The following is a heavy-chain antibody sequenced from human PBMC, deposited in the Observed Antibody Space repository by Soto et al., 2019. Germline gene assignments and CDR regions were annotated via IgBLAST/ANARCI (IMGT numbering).Heavy chain of an antibody. D-gene: IGHD3-10*01. CDR3: AKGTHYYGSGSYYDWFDP. Sequence: EVQLLESGGGLVQPGGSLRLSCAASGFTFSSYAMSWVRQAPGKGLEWVSAISGSGGSTYYADSVKGRFTISRDNSKNTLYLQMNSLRAEDTAVYYCAKGTHYYGSGSYYDWFDPWGQGTLVTVSS. J-gene: IGHJ5*02. CDR1: GFTFSSYA. V-gene: IGHV3-23*01. CDR2: ISGSGGST.